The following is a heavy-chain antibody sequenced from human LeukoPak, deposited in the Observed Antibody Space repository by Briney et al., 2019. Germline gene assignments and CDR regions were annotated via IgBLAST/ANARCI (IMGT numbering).Heavy chain of an antibody. CDR2: IYPRGST. CDR3: ARAHSIASYYYGVDV. V-gene: IGHV4-61*09. J-gene: IGHJ6*02. Sequence: SQTLSLTCTVSGGSISSGSYYWSWIRQPAGKGLEWIGYIYPRGSTYYNPSLKSRVILSLDKSANQFSLKLSSVTAADTAVYYCARAHSIASYYYGVDVWGQGTTVTVSS. CDR1: GGSISSGSYY. D-gene: IGHD2/OR15-2a*01.